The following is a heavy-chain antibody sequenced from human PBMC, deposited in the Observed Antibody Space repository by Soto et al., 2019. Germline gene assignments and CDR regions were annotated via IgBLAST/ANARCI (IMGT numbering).Heavy chain of an antibody. Sequence: QVQLVESGGGVVQPGRSLRLSCAASGITFSSYGMHWVRQAPGKGLEWVAVISYDGSNKYYADSVKGRFTISRDNSKNTLYLQMNSLRAEDTAVYYCAKAMTCIAARPSFCYYYGMDVWGQGTTVTVSS. CDR3: AKAMTCIAARPSFCYYYGMDV. CDR1: GITFSSYG. CDR2: ISYDGSNK. V-gene: IGHV3-30*18. J-gene: IGHJ6*02. D-gene: IGHD6-6*01.